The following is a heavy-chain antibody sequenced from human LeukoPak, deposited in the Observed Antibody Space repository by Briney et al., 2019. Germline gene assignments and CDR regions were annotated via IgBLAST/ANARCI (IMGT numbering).Heavy chain of an antibody. CDR3: ARGNGDYALTR. CDR1: GGSISSYY. D-gene: IGHD4-17*01. V-gene: IGHV4-4*07. J-gene: IGHJ4*02. CDR2: IYTTGST. Sequence: SETLSLTCTVSGGSISSYYWTWIRKPAGKALEWIGRIYTTGSTNYNPSLKSRVTMSLDTSKNQFSLKLSSVTAADTAVYYCARGNGDYALTRWGQGTLVTVSS.